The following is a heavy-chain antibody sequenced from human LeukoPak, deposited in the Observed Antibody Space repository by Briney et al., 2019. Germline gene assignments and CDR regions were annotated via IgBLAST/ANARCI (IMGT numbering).Heavy chain of an antibody. CDR3: AKEPSIAVAGTKSRYFDY. V-gene: IGHV3-23*01. J-gene: IGHJ4*02. CDR2: ISGSGGST. CDR1: GFTSSSYA. Sequence: GGSLRLSCAASGFTSSSYATSWVRQAPGRGLEWVSAISGSGGSTYYADSVKGRFTISRDNSKNTLYLQMNSLRAEDTAVYYCAKEPSIAVAGTKSRYFDYWGQGTLVTVSS. D-gene: IGHD6-19*01.